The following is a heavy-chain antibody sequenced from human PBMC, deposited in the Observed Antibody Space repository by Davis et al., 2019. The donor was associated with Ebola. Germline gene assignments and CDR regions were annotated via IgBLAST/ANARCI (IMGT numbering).Heavy chain of an antibody. CDR1: GGSISSYY. Sequence: MPSEPLSLPCTVPGGSISSYYWRWIRQPPGKGLEWIGYFYYSGSINYNPSLKSRITISVDPSKNQCSLKLSSVTAADTAVYYCVRSRGAGAGNWFDPWGQGSLVTVSS. CDR2: FYYSGSI. J-gene: IGHJ5*02. CDR3: VRSRGAGAGNWFDP. V-gene: IGHV4-59*01. D-gene: IGHD6-19*01.